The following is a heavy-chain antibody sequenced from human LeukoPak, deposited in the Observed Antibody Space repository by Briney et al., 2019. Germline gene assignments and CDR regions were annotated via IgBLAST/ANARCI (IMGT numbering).Heavy chain of an antibody. Sequence: GESLKISCKASGYSFGSYWIGWVRQTPGEGVGWVGIIYPGDFDTKYSPSFQGRVTIWADVFNSTVYMQWSSLEASDTAIYYCARLPSYYLTSGFPNFWGQGTQVTVSS. CDR2: IYPGDFDT. D-gene: IGHD3-10*01. CDR3: ARLPSYYLTSGFPNF. V-gene: IGHV5-51*01. J-gene: IGHJ4*02. CDR1: GYSFGSYW.